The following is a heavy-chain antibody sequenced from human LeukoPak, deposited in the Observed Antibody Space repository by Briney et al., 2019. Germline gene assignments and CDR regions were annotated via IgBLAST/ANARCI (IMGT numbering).Heavy chain of an antibody. J-gene: IGHJ6*03. CDR1: GYTFTGYY. V-gene: IGHV1-2*02. Sequence: ASLKVSCKASGYTFTGYYMHWVRQAPGQGLEWMGWINPNSGGTNYAQKFQGRVTMTRDTSISTAYMELSRLRSDDTAVYYCARVQAITGTIGYYYYYMDVWGKGTTVTVSS. D-gene: IGHD1-20*01. CDR3: ARVQAITGTIGYYYYYMDV. CDR2: INPNSGGT.